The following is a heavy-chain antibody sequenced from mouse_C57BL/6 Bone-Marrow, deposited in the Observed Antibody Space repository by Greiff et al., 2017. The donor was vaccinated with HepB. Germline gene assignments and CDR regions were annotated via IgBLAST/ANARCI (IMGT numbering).Heavy chain of an antibody. CDR2: ISGGGGNT. Sequence: EVKLMESGGGLVKPGGSLKLSCAASGFTFSSYTMSWVRQTPEKRLEWVAPISGGGGNTYYPDSVKGRFTISRDNAKNTLYLQMSSLRSEDTALYYCARLHSGYAMDYWGQGTSVTVSS. CDR3: ARLHSGYAMDY. V-gene: IGHV5-9*01. J-gene: IGHJ4*01. CDR1: GFTFSSYT. D-gene: IGHD1-3*01.